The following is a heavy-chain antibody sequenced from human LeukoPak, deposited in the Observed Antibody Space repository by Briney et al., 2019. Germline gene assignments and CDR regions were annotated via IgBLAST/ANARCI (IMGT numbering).Heavy chain of an antibody. CDR3: ARGRRAVAGTGQIDY. CDR1: GDSIRDSVYY. V-gene: IGHV4-39*07. D-gene: IGHD6-19*01. J-gene: IGHJ4*02. CDR2: VFYSGSA. Sequence: SETLSLTCSVSGDSIRDSVYYWGWIRQPPGKGLEWIGNVFYSGSAYYNPSLKSRVTILVDTSKNQFSLKLSSVTAADTAVYYCARGRRAVAGTGQIDYWGQRTLVTVSS.